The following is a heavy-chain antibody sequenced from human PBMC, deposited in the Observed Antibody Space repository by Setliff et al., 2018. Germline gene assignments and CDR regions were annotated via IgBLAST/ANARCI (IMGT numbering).Heavy chain of an antibody. CDR2: VYYSGST. Sequence: PSETLSLTCSVSGGSISRYFWSWIRQTPGKGLEWIGYVYYSGSTYYNPSLKSRVTISVDTSKNQFSLKLSSVTAADTAVYYCARDRVTTLENYYYYYGMDVWGQGTTVTVSS. V-gene: IGHV4-59*12. J-gene: IGHJ6*02. D-gene: IGHD4-17*01. CDR1: GGSISRYF. CDR3: ARDRVTTLENYYYYYGMDV.